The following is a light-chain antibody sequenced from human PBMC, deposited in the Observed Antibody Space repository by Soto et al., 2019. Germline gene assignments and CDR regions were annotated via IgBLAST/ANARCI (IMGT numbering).Light chain of an antibody. CDR1: ERISTW. CDR3: QQRSSWPPTFT. V-gene: IGKV1-5*03. CDR2: KAS. Sequence: DIQMTQSPSTLSASVGDRVTITCRASERISTWLAWYQQKPGKAPNRLIYKASSLESGVSSRFSGSGSGTEFTLTISSLQPDDFATYYCQQRSSWPPTFTFGQGTRLDIK. J-gene: IGKJ5*01.